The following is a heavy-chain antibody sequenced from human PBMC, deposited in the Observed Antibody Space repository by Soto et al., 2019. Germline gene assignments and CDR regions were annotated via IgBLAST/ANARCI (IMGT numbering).Heavy chain of an antibody. CDR1: GFNTRFYS. J-gene: IGHJ5*02. D-gene: IGHD1-1*01. Sequence: GGSLRLSCTASGFNTRFYSMSWVRQTPGKGLEWVAALSRSGGATYYADSVRGRFTISRDASKDTLFLQMCNLRAEDTALYYCSKGEMSTIRDSFDPWGQGTLVTVSS. CDR3: SKGEMSTIRDSFDP. V-gene: IGHV3-23*01. CDR2: LSRSGGAT.